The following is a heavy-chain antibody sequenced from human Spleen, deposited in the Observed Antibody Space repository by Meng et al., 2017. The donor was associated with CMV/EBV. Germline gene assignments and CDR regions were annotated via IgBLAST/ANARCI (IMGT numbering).Heavy chain of an antibody. CDR3: ARNDRRLWSGYFTGIIWFDP. J-gene: IGHJ5*02. V-gene: IGHV4-38-2*02. Sequence: SETLSLTCSVSGYSMTRGYYWGWIRQAPGKGLEWIASIYHSGNSFCNPSLESRVSISVDTSKNQFSLKLNSVPAADTAVYYCARNDRRLWSGYFTGIIWFDPWGQGTLVTVSS. CDR1: GYSMTRGYY. CDR2: IYHSGNS. D-gene: IGHD3-3*01.